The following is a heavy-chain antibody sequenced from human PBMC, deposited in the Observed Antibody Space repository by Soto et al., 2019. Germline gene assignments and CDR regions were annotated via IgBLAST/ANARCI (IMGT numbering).Heavy chain of an antibody. J-gene: IGHJ4*02. CDR1: GFTFSSYS. Sequence: TGGSLRLSCAASGFTFSSYSMKWVRQAPGKGLEWVSYISRSSSTIYSGDSVKGRFTISRDNAKNSLDLQMNSLRAEDTAVYYCARVAGSGWIDYWGQGTLVTVSS. V-gene: IGHV3-48*01. CDR2: ISRSSSTI. CDR3: ARVAGSGWIDY. D-gene: IGHD6-19*01.